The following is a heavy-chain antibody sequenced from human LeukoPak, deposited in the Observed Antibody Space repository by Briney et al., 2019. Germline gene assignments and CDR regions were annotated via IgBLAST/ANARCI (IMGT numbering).Heavy chain of an antibody. CDR1: GFTFSSYA. CDR3: AKSYPTVVTPIY. CDR2: ISYDGSNK. V-gene: IGHV3-30-3*02. J-gene: IGHJ4*02. Sequence: PGGSLRLSCAASGFTFSSYAMHWVRQAPGKGLEWVAVISYDGSNKYYADSVKGRFTISRDNSKNTLYLQMNSLRAEDTAVYYCAKSYPTVVTPIYWGQGTLVTVSS. D-gene: IGHD4-23*01.